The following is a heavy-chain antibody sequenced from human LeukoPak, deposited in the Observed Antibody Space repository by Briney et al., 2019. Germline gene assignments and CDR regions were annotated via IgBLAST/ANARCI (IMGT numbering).Heavy chain of an antibody. D-gene: IGHD1-1*01. Sequence: GGSLRLSCAASGFTFSSYSMNWVRQAPGKGLEWVSSISSSSSYIYYADSVKGRLTISRDNAKNSLYLQMNSLRAEDTAVYYCARDGGYDPFGYWGQGTLVTVSS. J-gene: IGHJ4*02. V-gene: IGHV3-21*01. CDR3: ARDGGYDPFGY. CDR2: ISSSSSYI. CDR1: GFTFSSYS.